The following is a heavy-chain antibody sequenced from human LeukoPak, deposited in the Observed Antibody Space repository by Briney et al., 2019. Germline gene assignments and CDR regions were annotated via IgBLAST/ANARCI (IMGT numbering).Heavy chain of an antibody. D-gene: IGHD3-16*01. CDR1: GGSISSSSYY. CDR2: IYYSGST. Sequence: PSETLSLTSTVSGGSISSSSYYWGWIRQPPGKGLEWIGSIYYSGSTYYNPSLKSRVTISVDTSKNQFSLKLSSVTAADTAVYYCASGPGGPANWFDPWGQGTLVTVSS. J-gene: IGHJ5*02. CDR3: ASGPGGPANWFDP. V-gene: IGHV4-39*01.